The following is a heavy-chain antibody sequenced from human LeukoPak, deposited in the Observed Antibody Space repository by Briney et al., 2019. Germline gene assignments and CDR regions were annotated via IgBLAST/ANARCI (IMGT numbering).Heavy chain of an antibody. Sequence: ASVKVSCKASGYTFTGYYMHWVRQAPGQGLEWMGWINPNSGGTNYAQKFQGRVTMTRDTSISTAYMELSRLRSDDTAVYYCARDSVIVVVVAAPGDYWGQGTLVTVSS. V-gene: IGHV1-2*02. J-gene: IGHJ4*02. CDR3: ARDSVIVVVVAAPGDY. CDR1: GYTFTGYY. D-gene: IGHD2-15*01. CDR2: INPNSGGT.